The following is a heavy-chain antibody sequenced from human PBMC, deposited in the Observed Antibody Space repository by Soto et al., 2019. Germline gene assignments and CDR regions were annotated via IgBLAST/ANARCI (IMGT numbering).Heavy chain of an antibody. CDR1: GFTFSSYT. CDR2: ITNSGSYI. D-gene: IGHD3-3*01. Sequence: VQLVESGGGLVKPGGSLRLSCVASGFTFSSYTMNWVRQAPGKGLEWVSSITNSGSYIFYADSLKGRFAISRDNAKNSLYLQMNSLRAEDTAVYFCARGLGVSNWFDPWGQGTLVTVSS. V-gene: IGHV3-21*01. J-gene: IGHJ5*02. CDR3: ARGLGVSNWFDP.